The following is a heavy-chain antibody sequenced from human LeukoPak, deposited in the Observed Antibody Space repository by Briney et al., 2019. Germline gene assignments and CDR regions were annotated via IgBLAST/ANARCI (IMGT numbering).Heavy chain of an antibody. CDR1: GGTFSSYA. J-gene: IGHJ5*02. D-gene: IGHD3-9*01. CDR2: IIPIFGTA. CDR3: ARGQGDWLLSDNWFDP. Sequence: ASVKVSCKASGGTFSSYAISWVRRAPGHGLEWMGGIIPIFGTANYAQKFQGRVTITADKSTSTAYMELSSLRSEDTAVYYCARGQGDWLLSDNWFDPWGQGTLVTVSS. V-gene: IGHV1-69*06.